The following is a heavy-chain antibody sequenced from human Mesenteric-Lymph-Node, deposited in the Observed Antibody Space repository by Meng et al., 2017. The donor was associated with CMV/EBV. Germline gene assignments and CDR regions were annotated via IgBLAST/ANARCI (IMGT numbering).Heavy chain of an antibody. J-gene: IGHJ4*02. D-gene: IGHD6-19*01. V-gene: IGHV1-69*04. CDR2: IIPILGIA. Sequence: SVKVSCKASGGTFSSYTISWVRQAPGQGLEWMGRIIPILGIANYAQKFQGRVTITADKSTSTAYMELSSLRSEDTAVYYCARELSVIAVAAEGDFDYWGQGTLVTVSS. CDR3: ARELSVIAVAAEGDFDY. CDR1: GGTFSSYT.